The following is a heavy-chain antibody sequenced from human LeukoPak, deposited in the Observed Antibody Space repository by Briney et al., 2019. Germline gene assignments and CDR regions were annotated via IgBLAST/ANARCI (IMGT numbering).Heavy chain of an antibody. V-gene: IGHV4-39*07. D-gene: IGHD6-19*01. Sequence: PSETLSLTCTVSGGSISSSSYYWGWIRQPPGKGLEWIGSIYYSGSTYYNPSLKSRVTISVDTSKNQFSLKLSSVTAADTAVYYCAREFTGSGWYLLDYWGQGTLVTVSS. CDR2: IYYSGST. CDR3: AREFTGSGWYLLDY. J-gene: IGHJ4*02. CDR1: GGSISSSSYY.